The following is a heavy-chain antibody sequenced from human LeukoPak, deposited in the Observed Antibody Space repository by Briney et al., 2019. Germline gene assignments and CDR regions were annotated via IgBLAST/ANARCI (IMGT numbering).Heavy chain of an antibody. CDR2: IKPDGSDE. CDR3: AKALPHVYFYYGLDV. V-gene: IGHV3-7*02. CDR1: GFTFSSYW. J-gene: IGHJ6*02. Sequence: PGGSLRLSCAASGFTFSSYWMNWVRQAPGKGLEWVANIKPDGSDESYVDSVKGRFTISRDNAKNSLYLQMNSLRAEDTAVYYCAKALPHVYFYYGLDVWGQGTTVTVSS.